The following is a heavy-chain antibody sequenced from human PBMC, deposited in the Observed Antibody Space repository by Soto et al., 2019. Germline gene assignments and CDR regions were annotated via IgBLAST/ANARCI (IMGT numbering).Heavy chain of an antibody. Sequence: LSLTCTVSGGSISSYYWGWIRQPPGKGLEWIGYIYYSGNTNYNPSLKSRVTISVDTSKNQFSLKLSSVTAADTAVYYCARRVKYGSGRRPACYFDYWGQGTLVTVSS. CDR1: GGSISSYY. J-gene: IGHJ4*02. CDR2: IYYSGNT. D-gene: IGHD3-10*01. V-gene: IGHV4-59*01. CDR3: ARRVKYGSGRRPACYFDY.